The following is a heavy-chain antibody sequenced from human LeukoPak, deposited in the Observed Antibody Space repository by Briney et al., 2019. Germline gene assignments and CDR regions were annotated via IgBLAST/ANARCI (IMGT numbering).Heavy chain of an antibody. J-gene: IGHJ4*02. CDR2: ISGSGGST. CDR3: AKDPSSGWELFDY. Sequence: GGTLRLSCAASGLNFSDYGMTWVRQAPGKGLEWVSGISGSGGSTYYADSVKGRFTISRDNSKNTLYLQMNSLRAEDTAVYYCAKDPSSGWELFDYWGQGTLVTVSS. V-gene: IGHV3-23*01. D-gene: IGHD6-19*01. CDR1: GLNFSDYG.